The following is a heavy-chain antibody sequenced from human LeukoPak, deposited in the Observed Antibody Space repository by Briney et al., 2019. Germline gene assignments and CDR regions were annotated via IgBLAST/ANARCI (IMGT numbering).Heavy chain of an antibody. CDR2: IYYSGST. D-gene: IGHD2-15*01. CDR1: GASLSSSSYY. V-gene: IGHV4-61*05. CDR3: ARRKYCSGGSCYSGDPYWYFDL. Sequence: SSETLSLTCTVSGASLSSSSYYWGWIRQPPGKGLEWIGYIYYSGSTNYNPSLKSRVTISVDTSKNQFSLKLSSVTAADTAVYYCARRKYCSGGSCYSGDPYWYFDLWGRGTLVTVSS. J-gene: IGHJ2*01.